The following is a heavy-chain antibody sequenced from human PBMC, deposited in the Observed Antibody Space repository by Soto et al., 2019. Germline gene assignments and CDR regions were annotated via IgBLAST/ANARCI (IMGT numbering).Heavy chain of an antibody. CDR1: GFTFSSYA. Sequence: EVQLLESGGGLVQPGGSLRLSCAASGFTFSSYAMSWVRQAPGKGLEWVSAISGSGGSTYYADSVKGRFTISRDNAKNALYLQMNSRRAEDTAGYYCAKDLMWDLPRPDGRPAVGPFDYWGQGTLVTLSS. D-gene: IGHD1-26*01. CDR2: ISGSGGST. V-gene: IGHV3-23*01. CDR3: AKDLMWDLPRPDGRPAVGPFDY. J-gene: IGHJ4*02.